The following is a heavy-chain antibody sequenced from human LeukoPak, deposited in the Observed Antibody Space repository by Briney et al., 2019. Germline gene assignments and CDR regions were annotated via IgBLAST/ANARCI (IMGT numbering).Heavy chain of an antibody. CDR1: GFTFSSYA. CDR2: ISGTGGTT. V-gene: IGHV3-23*01. J-gene: IGHJ4*02. CDR3: AKAAAAGTLGYFDY. D-gene: IGHD6-13*01. Sequence: PGGSLRLSCAASGFTFSSYAMSWVRQAPGKGLEWVSTISGTGGTTYYADSVKGRFTISRDNSKNTLYLQMNSLRAEDTAVYYCAKAAAAGTLGYFDYWGQGTLVTVSS.